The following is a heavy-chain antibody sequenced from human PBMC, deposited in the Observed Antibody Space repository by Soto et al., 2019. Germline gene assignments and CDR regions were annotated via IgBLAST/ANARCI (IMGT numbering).Heavy chain of an antibody. CDR1: GGSISSSSYY. V-gene: IGHV4-39*01. J-gene: IGHJ6*02. CDR3: ARLRGGYSGYDYVPYGMDV. Sequence: SETLSLTCTVSGGSISSSSYYWGWIRQPPGKGLEWIGSIYYSGSTYYNPSLKSRVTISVDTSKNQFSLKLSSVTAADTAVYYCARLRGGYSGYDYVPYGMDVWGQGTTVTVSS. CDR2: IYYSGST. D-gene: IGHD5-12*01.